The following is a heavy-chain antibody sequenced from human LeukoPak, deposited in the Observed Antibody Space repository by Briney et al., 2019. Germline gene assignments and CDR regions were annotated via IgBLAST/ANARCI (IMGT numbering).Heavy chain of an antibody. J-gene: IGHJ6*04. D-gene: IGHD3-10*02. CDR3: AELGITMIGGV. CDR2: ISGSGGST. CDR1: GFTFNDAR. V-gene: IGHV3-23*01. Sequence: GGSLRLSCAASGFTFNDARMSWVRQAPGEGLEWVSAISGSGGSTYYADSVKGRFTISRDNAKNSLYLQMNSLRAEDTAVYYCAELGITMIGGVWGKGTTVTISS.